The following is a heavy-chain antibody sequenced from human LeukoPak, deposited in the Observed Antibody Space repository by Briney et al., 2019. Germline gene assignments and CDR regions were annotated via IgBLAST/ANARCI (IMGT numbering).Heavy chain of an antibody. CDR2: ISAYNGNT. J-gene: IGHJ4*02. CDR1: GDTFTNYG. Sequence: GASVKVSCKASGDTFTNYGITWVRQAPGQGLEWMGWISAYNGNTNYAQKLQGRVTMTTDTSTSTAYMELRSLRSDDTAVYYCARAWLRLNPYFDYWGQGTLVTVSS. CDR3: ARAWLRLNPYFDY. D-gene: IGHD5-12*01. V-gene: IGHV1-18*01.